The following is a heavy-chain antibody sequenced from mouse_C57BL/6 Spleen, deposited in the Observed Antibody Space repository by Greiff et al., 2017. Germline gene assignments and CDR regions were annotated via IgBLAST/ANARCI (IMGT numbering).Heavy chain of an antibody. CDR3: ARERFYYDYDYFDY. D-gene: IGHD2-4*01. CDR2: ISYDGSN. J-gene: IGHJ2*01. Sequence: EVKLVESGPGLVKPSQSLSLTCSVTGYSITSGYYWNWIRQFPGNKLEWMGYISYDGSNNYNPSLKNRISITRDTSKNQFFLKLNSVTTEDTATYYCARERFYYDYDYFDYWGQGTTLTVSS. CDR1: GYSITSGYY. V-gene: IGHV3-6*01.